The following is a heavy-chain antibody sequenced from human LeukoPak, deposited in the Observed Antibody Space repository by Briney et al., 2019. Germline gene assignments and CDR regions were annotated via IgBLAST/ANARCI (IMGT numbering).Heavy chain of an antibody. V-gene: IGHV3-11*01. Sequence: GGSLRLSCAASGFTFSDYYMSWIRQAPGKGREWVSYISSSGSTIYHADSVKGRFTISRETAKHSLYLQIHSLRAEDTAVYSCARGRTPEYYYDSSGHMPYYFDYWGQGTLVTVSS. D-gene: IGHD3-22*01. J-gene: IGHJ4*02. CDR1: GFTFSDYY. CDR3: ARGRTPEYYYDSSGHMPYYFDY. CDR2: ISSSGSTI.